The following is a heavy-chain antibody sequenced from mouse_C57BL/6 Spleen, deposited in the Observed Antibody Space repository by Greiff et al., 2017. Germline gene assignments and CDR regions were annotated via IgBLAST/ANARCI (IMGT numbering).Heavy chain of an antibody. CDR1: GFTFSSYA. J-gene: IGHJ1*03. CDR2: ISDGGSYT. D-gene: IGHD2-1*01. CDR3: ARDDGNYGGWYFDA. Sequence: EVHLVESGGGLVKPGGSLKLSCAASGFTFSSYAMSWVRQTPEKRLEWVATISDGGSYTYYPDNVKGRFTISRDNAKNNLYLQMSHLKSEDTAMYYCARDDGNYGGWYFDAWGTGTTVTVSS. V-gene: IGHV5-4*01.